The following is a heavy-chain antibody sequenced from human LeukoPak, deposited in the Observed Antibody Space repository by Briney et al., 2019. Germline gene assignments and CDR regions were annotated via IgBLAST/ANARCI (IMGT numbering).Heavy chain of an antibody. V-gene: IGHV4-59*11. Sequence: SETLSLTCTVSGGSISSHYWSWIRQPPGKGLEWIGYIYYSGSTNYNPSLKSRVTISVDTSKNQFSLKPSSVTAADTAVYYCARFPEYSSSRGKFDYWGQGTLVTVSS. CDR2: IYYSGST. J-gene: IGHJ4*02. D-gene: IGHD6-6*01. CDR3: ARFPEYSSSRGKFDY. CDR1: GGSISSHY.